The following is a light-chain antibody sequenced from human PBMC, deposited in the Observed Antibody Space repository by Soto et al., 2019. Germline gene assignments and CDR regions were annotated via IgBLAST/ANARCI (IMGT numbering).Light chain of an antibody. Sequence: QSVLTQPASVSGSTGQSITISCTGTSSDVGSYNLVSWYQQHPGKAPKLMIYEVSKRPSGVSNRFSGSKSGNTASLTISGLQAEDEADYYCCSYAGSKRLFGGGTKLTVL. V-gene: IGLV2-23*02. CDR1: SSDVGSYNL. J-gene: IGLJ3*02. CDR2: EVS. CDR3: CSYAGSKRL.